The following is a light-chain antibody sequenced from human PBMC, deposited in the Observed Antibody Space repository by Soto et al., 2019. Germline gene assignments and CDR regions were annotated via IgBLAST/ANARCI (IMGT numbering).Light chain of an antibody. J-gene: IGKJ4*02. CDR2: AAS. CDR3: QQANSCPLT. V-gene: IGKV1-12*01. Sequence: DIQMTQSPSSVSASVGDRVTITCRASQSISSWLAWYQQEPGKAPKLLIYAASSVQNGVPTRFSGSGSGTEVTRTISSLQPEDCATYDGQQANSCPLTFGGGTKVESK. CDR1: QSISSW.